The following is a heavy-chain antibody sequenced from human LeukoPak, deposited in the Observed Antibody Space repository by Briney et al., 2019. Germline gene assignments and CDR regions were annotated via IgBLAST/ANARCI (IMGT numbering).Heavy chain of an antibody. CDR2: ISSSSSYI. CDR1: GFTFSSYS. D-gene: IGHD3-22*01. Sequence: GGSLRLSCAASGFTFSSYSMNWVRQAPGKGLEWVSSISSSSSYIYYADSVKGRFAISRDNAKNSLYLQMNSLRAEDTAVYYCARDLHYYDSQSPWEWGQGTLVTVSS. J-gene: IGHJ4*02. CDR3: ARDLHYYDSQSPWE. V-gene: IGHV3-21*01.